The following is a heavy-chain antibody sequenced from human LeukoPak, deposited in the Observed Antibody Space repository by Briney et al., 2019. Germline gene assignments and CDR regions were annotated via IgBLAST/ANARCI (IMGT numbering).Heavy chain of an antibody. V-gene: IGHV3-49*04. Sequence: GGSLRLSCTASGFTFGDYAMSWVRQAPGKGLEWVGFIRSKAYGGTTEYAASVKGRFTISRDDSKSIAYLQMNSLKTEDTAVYYCTRDQGIAVAGTSFRFDYWGQGTLVTVSS. J-gene: IGHJ4*02. CDR2: IRSKAYGGTT. CDR3: TRDQGIAVAGTSFRFDY. D-gene: IGHD6-19*01. CDR1: GFTFGDYA.